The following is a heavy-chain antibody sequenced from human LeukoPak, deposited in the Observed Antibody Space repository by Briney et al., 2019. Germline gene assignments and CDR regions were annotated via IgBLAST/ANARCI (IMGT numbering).Heavy chain of an antibody. Sequence: ASVKVSCKASGYTFTGYDTNLVRQATGQGHESMGWKNPNSGNTGYAQQFQGRVTFTRNNSISTAYMELSSLRSEDTAVYYCARGGSGYDYYPDYWGQGTLVTVSS. CDR2: KNPNSGNT. V-gene: IGHV1-8*03. D-gene: IGHD5-12*01. J-gene: IGHJ4*02. CDR1: GYTFTGYD. CDR3: ARGGSGYDYYPDY.